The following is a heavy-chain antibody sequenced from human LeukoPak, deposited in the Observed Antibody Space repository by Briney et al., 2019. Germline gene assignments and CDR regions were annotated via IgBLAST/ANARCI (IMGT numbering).Heavy chain of an antibody. V-gene: IGHV1-69*13. CDR2: IIPIFGTA. CDR1: GGTFSSYA. Sequence: GASVNVSCKASGGTFSSYAISWVRQAPGQGLEWMGGIIPIFGTANYAQKFQGRVTITADESTSTAYMGLSSLRSEDTAVYYCARSQWLVKDWFDPWGQGTLVTVSS. J-gene: IGHJ5*02. CDR3: ARSQWLVKDWFDP. D-gene: IGHD6-19*01.